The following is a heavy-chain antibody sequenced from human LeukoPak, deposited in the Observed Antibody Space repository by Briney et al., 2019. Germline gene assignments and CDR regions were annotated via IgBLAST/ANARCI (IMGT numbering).Heavy chain of an antibody. V-gene: IGHV3-9*01. CDR3: TKDAGVGSSSPSFYFYMDA. CDR1: GFNFVDYG. D-gene: IGHD6-6*01. CDR2: VNWNSGST. Sequence: GRSLRLSCAASGFNFVDYGMHWLRQAPGKGLEWVSSVNWNSGSTAYADSVKGRFTVSRDNAKKSVYLQMDSLRPDDTALYYCTKDAGVGSSSPSFYFYMDAWGKGTTVSVSS. J-gene: IGHJ6*03.